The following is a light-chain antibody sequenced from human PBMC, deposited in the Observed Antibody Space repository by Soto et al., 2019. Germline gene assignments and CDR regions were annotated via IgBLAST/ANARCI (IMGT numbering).Light chain of an antibody. CDR2: EVN. V-gene: IGLV2-14*01. CDR3: TSFTTTSTYV. Sequence: QSALTQPASVSGSPGQSITISCTGTSSDVGAYNYVSWYQHHPGKAPKIMIYEVNNRPSGVSSRFSVSKSGTTASLTISVLQAEDEADYYCTSFTTTSTYVFGGGTKVTVL. J-gene: IGLJ1*01. CDR1: SSDVGAYNY.